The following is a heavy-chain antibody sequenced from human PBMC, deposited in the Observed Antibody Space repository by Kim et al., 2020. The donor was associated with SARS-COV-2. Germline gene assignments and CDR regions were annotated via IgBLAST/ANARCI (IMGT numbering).Heavy chain of an antibody. CDR1: GFTFSNAW. CDR3: TTDGGYDSPDGVDY. D-gene: IGHD5-12*01. J-gene: IGHJ4*02. Sequence: GGSLRLSCAASGFTFSNAWMSWVRQAPGKGLEWVGRIKSKTDGGTTDYAAPVKGRFTISRDDSKNTLYLQMNSLKTEDTAVYYCTTDGGYDSPDGVDYWGQGTLVTVSS. V-gene: IGHV3-15*01. CDR2: IKSKTDGGTT.